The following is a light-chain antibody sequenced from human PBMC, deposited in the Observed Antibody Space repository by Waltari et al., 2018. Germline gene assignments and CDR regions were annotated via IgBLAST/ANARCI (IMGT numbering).Light chain of an antibody. CDR3: QQYGRSPLT. CDR1: QSVSSNF. CDR2: GAS. Sequence: EIVLTQSPGTLSLSPGDRATLSCRASQSVSSNFLAWYQQKPGQAPRLLIYGASSRATGIPDKFSGSRSGTDFTPTINRLEPEDFAVYYCQQYGRSPLTFGGGTKVEIK. V-gene: IGKV3-20*01. J-gene: IGKJ4*01.